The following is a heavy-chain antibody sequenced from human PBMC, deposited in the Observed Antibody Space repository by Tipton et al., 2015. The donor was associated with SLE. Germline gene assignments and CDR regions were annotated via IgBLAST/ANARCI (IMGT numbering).Heavy chain of an antibody. J-gene: IGHJ5*02. CDR3: ARGGTGDGRNPFDP. D-gene: IGHD4-23*01. Sequence: TLSLNCTVSGGSIRSSRHFWGWIRQPPGKGLEWIGVLYYSGNTYYNPSLKSPVTLSIDTSKDQFSLNLRSVTAADTAVYYCARGGTGDGRNPFDPWGQGTLVTVSS. V-gene: IGHV4-39*07. CDR1: GGSIRSSRHF. CDR2: LYYSGNT.